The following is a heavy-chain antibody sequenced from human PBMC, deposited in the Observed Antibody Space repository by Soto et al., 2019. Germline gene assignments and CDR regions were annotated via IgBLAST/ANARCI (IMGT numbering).Heavy chain of an antibody. CDR3: ARASYDYVWGSYRSGPFDY. D-gene: IGHD3-16*02. V-gene: IGHV4-59*08. Sequence: ASETLSLTCTVSGGSISSYYWSWIRQPPGRGLEWIGYIYYSGSTNYNPSLKSRVTISVDTSKNQFSLKLSSVTAADTAVYYCARASYDYVWGSYRSGPFDYWGQGTLVTVS. J-gene: IGHJ4*02. CDR1: GGSISSYY. CDR2: IYYSGST.